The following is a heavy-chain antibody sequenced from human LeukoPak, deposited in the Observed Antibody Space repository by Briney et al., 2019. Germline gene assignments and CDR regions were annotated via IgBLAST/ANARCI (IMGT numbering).Heavy chain of an antibody. Sequence: PGGSLRLSCAASGFTFSSYGMSWVRQAPGKGLEWVSYISSSSSTIYYADSVKGRFTISRDNAKNSLYLQMNSLRAEDTAVYYCARDHGEWGQGTLVTVSS. CDR3: ARDHGE. CDR1: GFTFSSYG. V-gene: IGHV3-48*01. CDR2: ISSSSSTI. D-gene: IGHD3-10*01. J-gene: IGHJ4*02.